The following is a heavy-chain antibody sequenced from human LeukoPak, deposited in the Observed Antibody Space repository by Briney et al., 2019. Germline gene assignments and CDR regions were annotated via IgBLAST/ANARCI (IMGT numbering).Heavy chain of an antibody. Sequence: GGSQRLSCAASGFTFSSYSMNWVRQAPGKGLEWVSSISSSSSYIYYADSVKGRFTISRDNAKNSLYLQMNSLRAEDTAVYYCARESGSALRYPYYFDYWGQGTLVTVSS. J-gene: IGHJ4*02. CDR3: ARESGSALRYPYYFDY. CDR1: GFTFSSYS. CDR2: ISSSSSYI. V-gene: IGHV3-21*01. D-gene: IGHD3-9*01.